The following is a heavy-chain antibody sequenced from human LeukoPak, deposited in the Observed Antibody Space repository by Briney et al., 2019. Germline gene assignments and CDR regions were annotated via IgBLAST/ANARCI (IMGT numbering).Heavy chain of an antibody. CDR2: IYYSGST. V-gene: IGHV4-39*01. CDR3: ARHGNDYGDCWFDY. Sequence: SETLSLTCTVTGDSISSSAYYWGWIRQPPGKGLEWIGNIYYSGSTSYNPSLRSRVTISIDTSKNQFSLKLSSVTAADTAVYYCARHGNDYGDCWFDYWGLGNLVIVSS. J-gene: IGHJ4*02. CDR1: GDSISSSAYY. D-gene: IGHD4-17*01.